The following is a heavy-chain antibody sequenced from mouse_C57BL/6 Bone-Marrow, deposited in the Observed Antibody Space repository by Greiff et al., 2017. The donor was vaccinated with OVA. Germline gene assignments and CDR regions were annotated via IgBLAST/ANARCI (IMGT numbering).Heavy chain of an antibody. Sequence: EVKLVESGGGLVQPGGSMKLSCVASGFTFSNYWMNWVRQSSEKGLEWVAQIRLKSDNYATHYAESVKGRFTISRDDSKSSVYLQMNNLRAEDTGIYYCTGYYDHRGWFAYWGQGTLVTVSA. J-gene: IGHJ3*01. D-gene: IGHD2-4*01. CDR1: GFTFSNYW. V-gene: IGHV6-3*01. CDR2: IRLKSDNYAT. CDR3: TGYYDHRGWFAY.